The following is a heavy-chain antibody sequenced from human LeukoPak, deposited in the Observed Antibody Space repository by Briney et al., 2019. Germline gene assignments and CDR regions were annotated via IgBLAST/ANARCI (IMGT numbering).Heavy chain of an antibody. V-gene: IGHV3-7*01. CDR2: INGDGSEK. CDR1: GFSPSSYW. D-gene: IGHD2-15*01. J-gene: IGHJ4*02. CDR3: ARARYCSSGNCYKDY. Sequence: PGGSLRLSCAASGFSPSSYWMSWVRQAPGKGLEWVANINGDGSEKYFAGSVKGRFTISRDNARNSLFLQMNSLRAEDTAVYYCARARYCSSGNCYKDYWGQGSLVTVSS.